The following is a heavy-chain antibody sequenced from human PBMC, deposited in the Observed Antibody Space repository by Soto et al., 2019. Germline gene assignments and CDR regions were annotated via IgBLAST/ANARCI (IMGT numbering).Heavy chain of an antibody. D-gene: IGHD6-6*01. CDR3: ASAPKVSGSSQTRPDF. CDR1: SGSFSGYY. V-gene: IGHV4-34*01. J-gene: IGHJ4*02. CDR2: ISQSGNT. Sequence: TLSLTCSIYSGSFSGYYWSWIRQPPGKGLEWIGEISQSGNTNYSPSLKSRVSISIDTSKKQFSLNLASVSAADTAVYYCASAPKVSGSSQTRPDFWGQGTMVTVYS.